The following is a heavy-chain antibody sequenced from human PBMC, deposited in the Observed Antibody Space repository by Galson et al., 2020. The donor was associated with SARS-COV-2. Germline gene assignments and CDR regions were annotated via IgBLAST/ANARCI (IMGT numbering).Heavy chain of an antibody. V-gene: IGHV1-46*03. CDR1: GYTFTSYY. CDR2: INPSGGST. D-gene: IGHD3-3*01. Sequence: ASVKVSCQASGYTFTSYYMHWVRQAPGQGLEWMGIINPSGGSTSYAQKFQGRVTMTRDTSTSTVYMELSSLRSEDTAVYYCARDLYDFWFRGDGNWFDPWGQGTLVTVSS. J-gene: IGHJ5*02. CDR3: ARDLYDFWFRGDGNWFDP.